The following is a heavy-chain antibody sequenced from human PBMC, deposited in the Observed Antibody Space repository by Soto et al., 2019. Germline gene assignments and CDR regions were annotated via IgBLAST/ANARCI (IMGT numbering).Heavy chain of an antibody. V-gene: IGHV1-69*02. CDR3: ATGDGDSHAAKEIYY. D-gene: IGHD2-21*01. Sequence: QVQLEQSGAEVKKPGSSVNVSCKTSGGTFHSHTITWVRQAPGQGLEWMGRILPILNLATYAQKFPRRLTIPTASSTATAHMLLCSLTTTDAAVYSCATGDGDSHAAKEIYYCGQRRRVTVSS. J-gene: IGHJ4*02. CDR2: ILPILNLA. CDR1: GGTFHSHT.